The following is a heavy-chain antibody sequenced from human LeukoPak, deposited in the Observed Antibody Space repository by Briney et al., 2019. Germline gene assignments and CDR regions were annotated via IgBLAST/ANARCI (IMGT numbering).Heavy chain of an antibody. J-gene: IGHJ4*02. V-gene: IGHV3-23*01. D-gene: IGHD6-13*01. CDR3: AKSQGGSSWSRFDY. CDR1: GFTFSSYA. CDR2: IRGGGDNA. Sequence: PGGSLRLSCAASGFTFSSYAMSWVRQAPGEGLEWVSAIRGGGDNAYYADSVKGRFTISRDNSQNTLYPQMNSLRAEDTAVYYCAKSQGGSSWSRFDYWGQGTLVTVSS.